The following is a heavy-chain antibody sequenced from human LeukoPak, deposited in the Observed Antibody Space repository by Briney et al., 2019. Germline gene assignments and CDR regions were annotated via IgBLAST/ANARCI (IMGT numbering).Heavy chain of an antibody. CDR2: IYYSGST. Sequence: SETLSLTCTVSGGSISSYYWSWIRQPPGKGLEWIGYIYYSGSTNYNPSLKSRVTISVDTSKNQFSLKLSSVTAADTAVYYCATTLARSWFGELHLWYYFDYWGQGTLVTVSS. CDR3: ATTLARSWFGELHLWYYFDY. CDR1: GGSISSYY. V-gene: IGHV4-59*08. D-gene: IGHD3-10*01. J-gene: IGHJ4*02.